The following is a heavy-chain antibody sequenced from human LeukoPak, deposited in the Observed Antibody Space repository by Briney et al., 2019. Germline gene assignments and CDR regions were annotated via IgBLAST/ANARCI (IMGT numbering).Heavy chain of an antibody. CDR1: GFTYRNYN. D-gene: IGHD6-13*01. V-gene: IGHV3-74*01. J-gene: IGHJ4*02. CDR3: ARATGSSWYHY. CDR2: INGDGTST. Sequence: GGSLRLSCAASGFTYRNYNMHWVRQAPGKGLVWVSRINGDGTSTSYADSVEGRFTISRDNAKNTLYLQMNSLRAEDTAVYYCARATGSSWYHYWGQGTLVTVSS.